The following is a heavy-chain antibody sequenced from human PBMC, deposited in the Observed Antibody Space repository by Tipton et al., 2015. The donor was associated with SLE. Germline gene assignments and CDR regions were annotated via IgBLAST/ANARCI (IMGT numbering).Heavy chain of an antibody. CDR2: VNHSGST. D-gene: IGHD2/OR15-2a*01. Sequence: TLSLTCAVYGESFSGYYWSWIRQPPGKGLEWIGDVNHSGSTNYNPSLKNRVTISVDTSRNQFSLKMTAVTAADTALYYCAGSPFLHYFDYWAQGTLVTASS. CDR1: GESFSGYY. J-gene: IGHJ4*02. CDR3: AGSPFLHYFDY. V-gene: IGHV4-34*01.